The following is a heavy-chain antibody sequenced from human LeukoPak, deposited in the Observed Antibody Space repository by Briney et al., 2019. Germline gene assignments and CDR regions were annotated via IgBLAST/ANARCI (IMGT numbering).Heavy chain of an antibody. J-gene: IGHJ6*03. Sequence: ASVKVSCKASGYTFTGYYMHWVRQAPGQGLEWMGWIYPNSGGTNYAQKFQGRVTMTRDTSISTAYLELSRLRSGDTAVYYCARDSGTYSEPNYYYYFYMDVWGKGTTVTV. V-gene: IGHV1-2*02. CDR2: IYPNSGGT. CDR1: GYTFTGYY. CDR3: ARDSGTYSEPNYYYYFYMDV. D-gene: IGHD1-26*01.